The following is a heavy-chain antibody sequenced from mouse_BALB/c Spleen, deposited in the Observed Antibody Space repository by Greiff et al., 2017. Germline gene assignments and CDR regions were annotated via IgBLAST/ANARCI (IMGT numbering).Heavy chain of an antibody. CDR2: ISSGGSYT. J-gene: IGHJ2*01. Sequence: EVKLQESGGDLVKPGGSLKLSCAASGFTFSSYGMSWVRQTPDKRLEWVATISSGGSYTYYPDSVKGRFTISRDNAKNTLYLQMSSLKSEDTAMYYCARGAEYGYFDYWGQGTTLTVSS. V-gene: IGHV5-6*01. CDR3: ARGAEYGYFDY. CDR1: GFTFSSYG. D-gene: IGHD3-3*01.